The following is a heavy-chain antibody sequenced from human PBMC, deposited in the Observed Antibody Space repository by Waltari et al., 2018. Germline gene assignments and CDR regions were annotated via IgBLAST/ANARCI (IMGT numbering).Heavy chain of an antibody. CDR2: INKDGTET. J-gene: IGHJ4*02. V-gene: IGHV3-7*03. CDR3: IRDYGSPY. Sequence: EAQQVESGGDLVQPGGSLRLSCVVPGLTLSNYWMSWVRQAPGKGLEWVANINKDGTETYYVDSVRGRFTISKDDAKNSVYLQMNSLKVEDTAVYYCIRDYGSPYWGQGTLVTVSS. CDR1: GLTLSNYW. D-gene: IGHD6-19*01.